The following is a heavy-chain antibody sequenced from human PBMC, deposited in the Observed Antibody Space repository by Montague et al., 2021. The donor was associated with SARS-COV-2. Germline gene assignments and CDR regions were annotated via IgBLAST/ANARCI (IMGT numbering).Heavy chain of an antibody. CDR3: ARLVGGRETRFDP. CDR2: INYSGTA. J-gene: IGHJ5*02. V-gene: IGHV4-59*08. Sequence: SETLSLTCTVSGGSISTYYWSWIRQPPGKGLEWIGYINYSGTANYNPSLKSRVTISVDTSKNQFSLKLRSVTAADTAVYYCARLVGGRETRFDPWGQGTLVTVSS. D-gene: IGHD3-10*01. CDR1: GGSISTYY.